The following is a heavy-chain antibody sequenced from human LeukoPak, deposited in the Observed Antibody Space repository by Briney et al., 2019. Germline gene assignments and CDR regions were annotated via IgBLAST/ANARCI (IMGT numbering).Heavy chain of an antibody. CDR3: ARDGGYSDFEY. CDR1: GFIFSNYW. CDR2: LSSDGSTT. V-gene: IGHV3-74*01. D-gene: IGHD4-23*01. J-gene: IGHJ4*02. Sequence: PGGSLRLSCAVSGFIFSNYWMHWVRQAPGKGLVWVSRLSSDGSTTSYADSVKGRFAISRDNAKNTLYLQMNSLRVEDSAVYYCARDGGYSDFEYWGQGTLVTVSS.